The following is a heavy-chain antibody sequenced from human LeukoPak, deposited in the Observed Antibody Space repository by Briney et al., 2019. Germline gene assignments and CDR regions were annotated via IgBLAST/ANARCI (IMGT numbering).Heavy chain of an antibody. Sequence: ASVKVSCKDSGYTFTSYDINWVRQATGQGLEWMGWMNPNSGNTGYAQKFQGRVTMTRNTSISTAYMELSSLRSEDTALYYCAKDIFTMVRGVVDYWGQGTLVTVSS. CDR1: GYTFTSYD. D-gene: IGHD3-10*01. V-gene: IGHV1-8*01. CDR2: MNPNSGNT. J-gene: IGHJ4*02. CDR3: AKDIFTMVRGVVDY.